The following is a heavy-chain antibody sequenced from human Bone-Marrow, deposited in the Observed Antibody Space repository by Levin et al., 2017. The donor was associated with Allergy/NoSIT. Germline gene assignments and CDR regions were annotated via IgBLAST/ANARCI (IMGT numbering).Heavy chain of an antibody. J-gene: IGHJ4*02. CDR3: AKDGGDPPYYYGSGILGC. D-gene: IGHD3-10*01. CDR1: GFTFSSYG. V-gene: IGHV3-30*18. CDR2: ISYDGSNK. Sequence: GESLKISCAASGFTFSSYGMHWVRQAPGKGLEWVAVISYDGSNKYYADSVKGRFTISRDNSKNTLYLQMNSLRAEDTAVYYCAKDGGDPPYYYGSGILGCWGQGTLVTVSS.